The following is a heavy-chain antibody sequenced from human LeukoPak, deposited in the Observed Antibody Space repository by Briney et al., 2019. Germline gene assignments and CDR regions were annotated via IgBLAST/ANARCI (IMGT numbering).Heavy chain of an antibody. CDR1: GGSISNYY. J-gene: IGHJ6*03. CDR3: ARGNLGYDYYYYYMDV. D-gene: IGHD5-12*01. V-gene: IGHV4-59*01. Sequence: SETLSLTCAVSGGSISNYYWSWIRRPPGKGLEWIGYSHHSGSSNFNPSLKSRVTISVDTSKNQFSLNLNSATAADTAVYYCARGNLGYDYYYYYMDVWGKGTTVTVSS. CDR2: SHHSGSS.